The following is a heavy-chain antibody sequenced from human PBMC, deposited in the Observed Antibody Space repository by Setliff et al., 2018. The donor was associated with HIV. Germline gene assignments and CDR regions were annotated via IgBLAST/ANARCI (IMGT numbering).Heavy chain of an antibody. J-gene: IGHJ2*01. CDR3: ARASPYGGNWYFDL. D-gene: IGHD2-15*01. Sequence: SVKVSCKTSGGTFSSYGISWVRQAPGQGLEWMGGIIPMFGTGFYAQKFQGRVTITTDESRSTAYMELSSLRSEDTAMYYCARASPYGGNWYFDLWGRGTLVTVSS. CDR1: GGTFSSYG. CDR2: IIPMFGTG. V-gene: IGHV1-69*05.